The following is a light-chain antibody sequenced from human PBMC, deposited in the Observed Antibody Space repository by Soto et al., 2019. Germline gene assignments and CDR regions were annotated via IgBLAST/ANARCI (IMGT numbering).Light chain of an antibody. J-gene: IGLJ1*01. CDR3: CSYASSYIYV. Sequence: QSALTQPRSVSGSPGQSVTISCNGTSNDIGTYNFVSWYQQYPGKAPKLVIFDVTKRPSGVPDRFSGSKSGNTASLTISGLQAEDEADFYCCSYASSYIYVFGTGTKLTVL. V-gene: IGLV2-11*01. CDR2: DVT. CDR1: SNDIGTYNF.